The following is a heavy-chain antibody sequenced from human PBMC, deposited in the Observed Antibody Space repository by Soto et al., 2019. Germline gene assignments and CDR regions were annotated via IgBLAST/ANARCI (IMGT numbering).Heavy chain of an antibody. CDR2: ISWDSGDI. Sequence: DVQLVESGGGLVQPGRSLRLSCAASGFTFDDFAMHWVRHAPGEGLECVSGISWDSGDIAYADSVKGRFTISRDNAKNSLYLQMNTLRAEDTALYYCAKDIQDYFGSGTYYRGMDVWGKGTTVTVSS. V-gene: IGHV3-9*01. CDR1: GFTFDDFA. J-gene: IGHJ6*03. CDR3: AKDIQDYFGSGTYYRGMDV. D-gene: IGHD3-10*01.